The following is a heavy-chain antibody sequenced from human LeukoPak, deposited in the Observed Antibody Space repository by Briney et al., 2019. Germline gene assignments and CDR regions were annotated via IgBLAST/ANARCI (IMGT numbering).Heavy chain of an antibody. V-gene: IGHV1-2*02. D-gene: IGHD2-15*01. CDR3: ARPLYCRGGSCYSLDY. Sequence: ASVKVSSKASGYTFTGYHMHWVRQAPGQGLEWMGWINPNTGDTNYAQKFQGRVTMTRDTSISTTYMELSRLKSNDTAVYYCARPLYCRGGSCYSLDYWGQGTLVTVSS. CDR2: INPNTGDT. CDR1: GYTFTGYH. J-gene: IGHJ4*02.